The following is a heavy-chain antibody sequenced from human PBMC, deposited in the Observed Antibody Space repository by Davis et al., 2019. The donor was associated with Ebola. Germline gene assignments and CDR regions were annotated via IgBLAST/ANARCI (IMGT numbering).Heavy chain of an antibody. J-gene: IGHJ6*02. CDR1: GDTVSSFG. D-gene: IGHD6-19*01. Sequence: ASVKVSCKASGDTVSSFGISWVRQAPGQGLEWMGWISAYNGNTNYAQKLQGRVTMTTDTSTSTAYMELRSLRSDDTAVYYCARDRGSGSAPFYYYYYGMDVWGQGTTVTVSS. CDR2: ISAYNGNT. CDR3: ARDRGSGSAPFYYYYYGMDV. V-gene: IGHV1-18*01.